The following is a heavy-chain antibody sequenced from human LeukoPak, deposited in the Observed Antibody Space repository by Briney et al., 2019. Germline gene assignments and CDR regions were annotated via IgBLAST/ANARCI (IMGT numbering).Heavy chain of an antibody. CDR1: GGSISSYY. CDR2: IYYSGST. Sequence: PSETLSLTCTVSGGSISSYYWSWIRQPPGKGLEWIGYIYYSGSTNYNPSLKSRVTISVDTSKNQFSLKLSSVTAADTAVYYCARAYCSGGSCYYLGFSMDVWGKGTTVTVSS. CDR3: ARAYCSGGSCYYLGFSMDV. J-gene: IGHJ6*04. V-gene: IGHV4-59*01. D-gene: IGHD2-15*01.